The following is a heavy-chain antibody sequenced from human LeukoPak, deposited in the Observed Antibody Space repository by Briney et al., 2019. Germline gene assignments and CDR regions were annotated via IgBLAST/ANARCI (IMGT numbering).Heavy chain of an antibody. CDR3: ARLRGDYYDSSGPIDY. CDR2: ISGSGGST. Sequence: GGSLRLSCAASGFTFSSYAMSWVRQAPGKGLEWVSAISGSGGSTYYADSVKGRFTISRDNSKNTLYLQMNSLRAEGTAVYYCARLRGDYYDSSGPIDYWGQGTLVTVSS. D-gene: IGHD3-22*01. J-gene: IGHJ4*02. V-gene: IGHV3-23*01. CDR1: GFTFSSYA.